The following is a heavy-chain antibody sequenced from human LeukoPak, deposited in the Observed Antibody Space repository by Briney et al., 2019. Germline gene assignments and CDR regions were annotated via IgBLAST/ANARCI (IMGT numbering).Heavy chain of an antibody. CDR2: NNWNGGSA. Sequence: GGSLRLFCAASGFSFDDYGMSWVRQAPGNGMEWVSGNNWNGGSAGYADSVKCRFTISRDNAKNCLYLQRNSLRAEDTALYYCARDAGYCSGGSCPRGADMDVWGKGTTVTVSS. D-gene: IGHD2-15*01. CDR1: GFSFDDYG. CDR3: ARDAGYCSGGSCPRGADMDV. J-gene: IGHJ6*03. V-gene: IGHV3-20*04.